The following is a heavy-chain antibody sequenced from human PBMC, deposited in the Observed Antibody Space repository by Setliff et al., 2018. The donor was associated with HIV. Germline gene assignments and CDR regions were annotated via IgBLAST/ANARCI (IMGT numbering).Heavy chain of an antibody. V-gene: IGHV4-4*02. J-gene: IGHJ5*02. CDR2: IYYSGST. Sequence: SETLSLTCTVSGGSISSSNWWSWVRQPPGKGLEWIGTIYYSGSTNYNPSLKSRITMSINTSEKQFYLKLNSVTAADTAVYYCARGLGGWSVFDPWGQGTLVTVSS. CDR3: ARGLGGWSVFDP. CDR1: GGSISSSNW.